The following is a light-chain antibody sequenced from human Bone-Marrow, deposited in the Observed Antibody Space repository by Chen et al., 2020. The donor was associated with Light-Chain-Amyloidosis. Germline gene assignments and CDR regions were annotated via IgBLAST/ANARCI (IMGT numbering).Light chain of an antibody. CDR1: SSDVGGDNH. Sequence: QSALTQPASVSGSPGQSITLSCTGTSSDVGGDNHVSWYQPHPDKTPKLTIYEVTNRPSWVPDRVAGSKADNTASLTISGLQTEDEADYFCSSYTIKNTLVFGSGTRVTVL. CDR3: SSYTIKNTLV. CDR2: EVT. V-gene: IGLV2-14*01. J-gene: IGLJ1*01.